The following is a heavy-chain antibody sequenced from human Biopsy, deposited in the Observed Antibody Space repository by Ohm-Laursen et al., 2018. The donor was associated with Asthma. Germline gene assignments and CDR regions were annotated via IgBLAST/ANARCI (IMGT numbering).Heavy chain of an antibody. CDR1: GFSFSNYG. Sequence: SLRLSCTASGFSFSNYGMHWVRQAPGKGLDWVAVISFDGTNRNYTDSVKGRFTISRDNAKNSLYLQMNSLRAEDTAVYYCARTFHFWSPYHAEHYQLWGQGTLVTVPS. D-gene: IGHD3-3*02. J-gene: IGHJ1*01. CDR3: ARTFHFWSPYHAEHYQL. V-gene: IGHV3-30*03. CDR2: ISFDGTNR.